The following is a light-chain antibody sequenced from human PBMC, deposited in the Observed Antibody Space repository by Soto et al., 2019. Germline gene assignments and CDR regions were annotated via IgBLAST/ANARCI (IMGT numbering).Light chain of an antibody. V-gene: IGLV2-8*01. CDR2: EVD. CDR3: TSYATGNTFP. J-gene: IGLJ2*01. Sequence: QSVLTQPPSASGSLGQSVTISCTGTSRDVGVYNWVSWYQHHPGKVPKLLIYEVDKRPSGVPDRFSGSKSGNTASLTVSGLQAEDEADYYCTSYATGNTFPVGGGTKLTVL. CDR1: SRDVGVYNW.